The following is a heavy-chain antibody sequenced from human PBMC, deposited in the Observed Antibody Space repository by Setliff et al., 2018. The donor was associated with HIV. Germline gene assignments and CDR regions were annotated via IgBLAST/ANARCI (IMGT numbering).Heavy chain of an antibody. V-gene: IGHV1-69*04. CDR1: GYTFTSYD. Sequence: RASVKVSCKTSGYTFTSYDINWVRQAPGQGLEWMGRIISILGTPNYSHKFQGRVTITADKSTTTTYMELSSLRSDDTAIYYCARDFHVLGYCSADSCPYDASDVWGQGTMVTVSS. J-gene: IGHJ3*01. CDR3: ARDFHVLGYCSADSCPYDASDV. CDR2: IISILGTP. D-gene: IGHD2-15*01.